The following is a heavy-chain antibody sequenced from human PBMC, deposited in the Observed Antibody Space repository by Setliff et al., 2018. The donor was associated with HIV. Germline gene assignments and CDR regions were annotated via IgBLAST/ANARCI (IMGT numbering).Heavy chain of an antibody. J-gene: IGHJ4*02. Sequence: SETLSLTCTVSGASFVGDNHWSWIRQTPERGLEWIAYFMYTDINYVNYLYYRNPSLASPLSITVDKSKNQFSLTLSSVTAADTAVYYCARARSDWYNVRPYYFDLWGQGTPVTVSS. CDR2: FMYTDINYVNYLY. D-gene: IGHD6-19*01. V-gene: IGHV4-30-4*01. CDR1: GASFVGDNH. CDR3: ARARSDWYNVRPYYFDL.